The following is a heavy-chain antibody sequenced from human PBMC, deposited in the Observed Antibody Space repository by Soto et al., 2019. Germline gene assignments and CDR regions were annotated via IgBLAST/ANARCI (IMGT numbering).Heavy chain of an antibody. J-gene: IGHJ2*01. Sequence: EVQLLESGGGLVQPGGSLRLSCAASGFTFSSYAMNWVLQAPGKGLEWVSVISGSGGSTYYADAVKGRFTISRDNSKNTLYLQMNSLRAEETAVYYCAKRSVGWYFDLWGRGTLVTVYS. CDR1: GFTFSSYA. D-gene: IGHD1-26*01. V-gene: IGHV3-23*01. CDR3: AKRSVGWYFDL. CDR2: ISGSGGST.